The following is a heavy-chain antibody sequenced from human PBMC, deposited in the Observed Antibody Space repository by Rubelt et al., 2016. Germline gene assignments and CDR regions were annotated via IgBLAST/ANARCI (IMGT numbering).Heavy chain of an antibody. V-gene: IGHV3-21*01. CDR3: ARDSNYYGLGSYPIGY. D-gene: IGHD3-10*01. Sequence: EVQLVESGGGLVQPGGSLRLSCAASGFTFSSYSMNWVRQAPGKGLEWVSSISSSSSYIYYADSVKGRFTISRDNAKNSLYLQMNSLRAEDTAVYYCARDSNYYGLGSYPIGYWGQGTLVTVSS. CDR1: GFTFSSYS. CDR2: ISSSSSYI. J-gene: IGHJ4*02.